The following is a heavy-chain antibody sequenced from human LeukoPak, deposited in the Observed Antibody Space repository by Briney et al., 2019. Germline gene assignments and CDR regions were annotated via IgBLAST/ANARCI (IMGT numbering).Heavy chain of an antibody. CDR3: ARAGTIAVAGGGYAFDI. J-gene: IGHJ3*02. CDR1: GFTFSSYA. V-gene: IGHV3-64*01. CDR2: ISSNGGST. Sequence: PGGSLRLSCAASGFTFSSYAMHWVRQAPGKGLEYVSAISSNGGSTYYANSVKGRFTISRDNSKNMLYLQMGSLRAEDMAVYYCARAGTIAVAGGGYAFDIWGQGTMVTVSS. D-gene: IGHD6-19*01.